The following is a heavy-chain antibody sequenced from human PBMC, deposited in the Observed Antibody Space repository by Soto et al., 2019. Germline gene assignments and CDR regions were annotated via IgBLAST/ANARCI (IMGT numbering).Heavy chain of an antibody. Sequence: ASVKVSCKASGYTFTGYYMHWVRQAPGQGLEWMGWINPNSGGTNYAQKFQGRVTMTRDTSISTAYMELSRLRSDDTAVYYCARDPLYSYGYFDYWGQGTLVTVSS. V-gene: IGHV1-2*02. CDR1: GYTFTGYY. J-gene: IGHJ4*02. CDR2: INPNSGGT. CDR3: ARDPLYSYGYFDY. D-gene: IGHD5-18*01.